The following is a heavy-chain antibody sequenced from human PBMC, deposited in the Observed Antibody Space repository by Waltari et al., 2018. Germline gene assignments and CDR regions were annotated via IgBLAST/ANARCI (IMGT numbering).Heavy chain of an antibody. CDR2: IIPIFGKA. CDR3: ARAPYVWGSYRYLGGAFDI. Sequence: VQLVQSGAEVKKPGSSVKVSCTASGGTFSSYSISWVRQAPGPGLEWMGGIIPIFGKANYAQKFQGRVTITTDESTSTAYMELSSLRSEDTAVYYCARAPYVWGSYRYLGGAFDIWGQGTMVTVSS. D-gene: IGHD3-16*02. CDR1: GGTFSSYS. J-gene: IGHJ3*02. V-gene: IGHV1-69*05.